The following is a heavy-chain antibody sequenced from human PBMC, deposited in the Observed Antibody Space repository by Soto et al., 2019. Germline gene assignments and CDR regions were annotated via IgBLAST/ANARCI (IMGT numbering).Heavy chain of an antibody. Sequence: EVQLLEAGGGLVQPGGSLRLSCAASGFSFRNYGMSWVRQAPGKGLEWLSAIIGNGDTAYYADSVRGRFTIPRDNSKNTLYLQLNDLGAEDTAIYYCAKDYDYGDSLPFDYWGQGTLVTVSS. J-gene: IGHJ4*02. CDR2: IIGNGDTA. V-gene: IGHV3-23*01. CDR3: AKDYDYGDSLPFDY. D-gene: IGHD4-17*01. CDR1: GFSFRNYG.